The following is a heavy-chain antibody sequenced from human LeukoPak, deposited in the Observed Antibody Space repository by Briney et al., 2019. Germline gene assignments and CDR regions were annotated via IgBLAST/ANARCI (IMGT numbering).Heavy chain of an antibody. Sequence: SETLSLTCTVSGGSIRSWNDYWGWIRQPPGKGLEYIGSIYYTGTTYYKSSLKSRVTISVDTSKNQFSLKLNSVTAADTAVYYCARDHGYANWFDPWGQGTLVTVSS. J-gene: IGHJ5*02. V-gene: IGHV4-39*07. D-gene: IGHD5-18*01. CDR1: GGSIRSWNDY. CDR2: IYYTGTT. CDR3: ARDHGYANWFDP.